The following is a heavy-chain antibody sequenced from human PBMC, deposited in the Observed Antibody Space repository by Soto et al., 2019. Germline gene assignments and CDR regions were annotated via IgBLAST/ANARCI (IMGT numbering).Heavy chain of an antibody. J-gene: IGHJ6*02. Sequence: SVKVSCKASGGTFSSYAISWVRQAPGQGLEWMGGIIPIFGTANYAQKFQGRVTITADESTSTAYMELSSLRSEDTAVYYCARAGRIVLVPAAIAPSPRYYYGMAFRAQGTTVPVS. V-gene: IGHV1-69*13. D-gene: IGHD2-2*01. CDR3: ARAGRIVLVPAAIAPSPRYYYGMAF. CDR1: GGTFSSYA. CDR2: IIPIFGTA.